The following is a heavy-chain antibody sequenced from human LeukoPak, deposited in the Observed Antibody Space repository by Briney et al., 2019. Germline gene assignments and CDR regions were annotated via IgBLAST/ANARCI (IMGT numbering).Heavy chain of an antibody. CDR3: AKAAYYYDSSGLYDY. Sequence: GGSLRLSCAASGFTFDDYAMHWVRRAPGKGLEWVSGISWNSGSIGYADSVKGGFTISRDNAKNSLYLQMNSLRAEDTALYYCAKAAYYYDSSGLYDYWGQGTLVTVSS. V-gene: IGHV3-9*01. D-gene: IGHD3-22*01. CDR2: ISWNSGSI. J-gene: IGHJ4*02. CDR1: GFTFDDYA.